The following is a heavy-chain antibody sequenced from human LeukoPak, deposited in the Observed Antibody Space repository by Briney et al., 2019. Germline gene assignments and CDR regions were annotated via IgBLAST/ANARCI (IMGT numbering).Heavy chain of an antibody. CDR2: INSDGSGT. V-gene: IGHV3-74*01. CDR3: ARESKYSGYPFDY. CDR1: GFTFSSYW. Sequence: GGSLRLSCAASGFTFSSYWMHWVRQAPGKGLVWVSRINSDGSGTTYADSVKGRFTISRDNAKNTLYLQMNSLRAEDTAVYYCARESKYSGYPFDYWGQGTLVTVSS. D-gene: IGHD5-12*01. J-gene: IGHJ4*02.